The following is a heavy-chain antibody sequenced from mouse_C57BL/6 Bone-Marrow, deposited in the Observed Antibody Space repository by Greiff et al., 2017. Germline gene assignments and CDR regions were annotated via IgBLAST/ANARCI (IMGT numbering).Heavy chain of an antibody. CDR1: GYAFTNYL. Sequence: VQLQQSGAELVRPGTSVKVSCKASGYAFTNYLIEWVKQRPGQGLEWIGVINPGSGGTNYNEKFKGKATLTADKSSSTAYMQLSSLTSEDSAVYFCAREAGWAAWFAYWGQGTLVTVAA. J-gene: IGHJ3*01. D-gene: IGHD1-2*01. CDR3: AREAGWAAWFAY. CDR2: INPGSGGT. V-gene: IGHV1-54*01.